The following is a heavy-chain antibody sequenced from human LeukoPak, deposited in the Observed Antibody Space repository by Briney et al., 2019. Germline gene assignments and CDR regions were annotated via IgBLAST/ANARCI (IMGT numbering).Heavy chain of an antibody. V-gene: IGHV3-64*01. CDR2: ISSNGGST. J-gene: IGHJ4*02. Sequence: PGGSLRLSCAASGFTFSSYAMHWVRQAPGKGLEYVSAISSNGGSTYYANSVKGRFTISRDNSDNTLYLQMSSLRAEDTATYYCAKPAPSSITTRPDSDYWGQGTLVIVSS. CDR3: AKPAPSSITTRPDSDY. D-gene: IGHD6-6*01. CDR1: GFTFSSYA.